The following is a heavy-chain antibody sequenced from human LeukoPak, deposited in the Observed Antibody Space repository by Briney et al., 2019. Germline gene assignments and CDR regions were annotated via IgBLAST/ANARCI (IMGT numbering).Heavy chain of an antibody. J-gene: IGHJ4*02. CDR2: INPNSGGT. V-gene: IGHV1-2*02. CDR3: ARGASIMITFGGVIGFDY. Sequence: ASVKVSCEASGYTFTGYYMHWVRQAPGQGLEWMGWINPNSGGTNYAQKFQGRVTMTRDTSISTAYMELSRLRSDDTAVYYCARGASIMITFGGVIGFDYWGQGTLVTVSS. D-gene: IGHD3-16*02. CDR1: GYTFTGYY.